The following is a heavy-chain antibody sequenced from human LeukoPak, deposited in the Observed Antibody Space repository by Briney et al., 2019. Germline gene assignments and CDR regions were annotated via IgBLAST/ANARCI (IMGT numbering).Heavy chain of an antibody. CDR2: ISYDGSNK. Sequence: SCKASGYTFSSYAMHWVRQAPGKGLEWVAVISYDGSNKYYADSVKGRFTISRDNSKNTLYLQMNGLRAEDTAVYYCAREINVEYSSSPGFDYWGQGTLVTVSS. D-gene: IGHD6-6*01. CDR3: AREINVEYSSSPGFDY. CDR1: GYTFSSYA. V-gene: IGHV3-30-3*01. J-gene: IGHJ4*02.